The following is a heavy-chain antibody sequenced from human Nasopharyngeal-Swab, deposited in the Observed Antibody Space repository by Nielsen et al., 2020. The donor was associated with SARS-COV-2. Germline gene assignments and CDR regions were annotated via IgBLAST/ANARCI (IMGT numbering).Heavy chain of an antibody. V-gene: IGHV6-1*01. CDR2: TYYRSMWKN. CDR1: GGSDSDHRAT. CDR3: TRAFHGQDGSYLHMDV. D-gene: IGHD5-24*01. J-gene: IGHJ6*03. Sequence: SPPLSLACAISGGSDSDHRATWNWIRQSPSRGLEWLGRTYYRSMWKNDYLVAVKSRITISPDTSKNQFSLHLNSVTPEDTAVYYCTRAFHGQDGSYLHMDVWGKGTTVTVSS.